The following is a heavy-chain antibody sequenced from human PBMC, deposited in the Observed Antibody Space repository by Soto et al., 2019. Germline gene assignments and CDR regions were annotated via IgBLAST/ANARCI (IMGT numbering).Heavy chain of an antibody. D-gene: IGHD3-22*01. J-gene: IGHJ4*02. CDR2: VSSSSSAI. CDR3: ASGTDDSGGSKFDY. Sequence: EVQLVETGGGLVQPGGSLRLSCAASGFTFSRYSMNWVRQAPGKGLEWVSYVSSSSSAIYYAESVKGRFTISRDNARNSMYLQMSGLRDEDTAVYYCASGTDDSGGSKFDYWGQGTLVTVSS. CDR1: GFTFSRYS. V-gene: IGHV3-48*02.